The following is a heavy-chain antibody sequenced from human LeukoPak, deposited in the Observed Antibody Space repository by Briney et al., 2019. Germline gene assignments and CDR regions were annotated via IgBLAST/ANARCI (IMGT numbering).Heavy chain of an antibody. CDR2: IYYSGST. CDR1: GGSISSSSYY. D-gene: IGHD2-2*01. V-gene: IGHV4-39*01. Sequence: SETLSLTCTVSGGSISSSSYYWGWIRQPPGKGLEWIGSIYYSGSTYYNPSLKSRVTISVDTSKNQFSLKLSSVTAADTAVYYCARPHCSSTSCYLWDDAFDIWGQGTMVTVSS. CDR3: ARPHCSSTSCYLWDDAFDI. J-gene: IGHJ3*02.